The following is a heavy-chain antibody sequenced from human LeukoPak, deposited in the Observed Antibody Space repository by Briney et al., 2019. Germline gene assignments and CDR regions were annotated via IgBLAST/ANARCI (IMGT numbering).Heavy chain of an antibody. CDR1: GFTFGDYA. CDR2: ISWNSGSI. Sequence: GGSLRLSCAASGFTFGDYAMHWVRQAPGKGLEWVSGISWNSGSIGYADSVKGRFTISRDNSKNTLYPQMNSLRAEDTAVYYCATHTSAGYWGQGTLVTVSS. V-gene: IGHV3-9*01. J-gene: IGHJ4*02. CDR3: ATHTSAGY. D-gene: IGHD1-26*01.